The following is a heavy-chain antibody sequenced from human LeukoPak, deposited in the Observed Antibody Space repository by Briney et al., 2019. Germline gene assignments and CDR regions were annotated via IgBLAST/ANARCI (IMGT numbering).Heavy chain of an antibody. Sequence: GGSLRLSXVASGFTFSSYAMSWVRKPPGKGLEWVSVISNSAGNVYYADSVKGRFTISRDNSKNTLYLQMNSLRAEDTAVYYCAKDLHVRSSSTVTTGGVDSWGQGTLVTVSS. CDR2: ISNSAGNV. J-gene: IGHJ4*02. CDR1: GFTFSSYA. CDR3: AKDLHVRSSSTVTTGGVDS. V-gene: IGHV3-23*01. D-gene: IGHD4-17*01.